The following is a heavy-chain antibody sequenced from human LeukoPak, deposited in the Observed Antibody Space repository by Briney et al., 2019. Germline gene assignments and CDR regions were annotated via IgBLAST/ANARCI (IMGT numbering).Heavy chain of an antibody. CDR1: GGSISSSSYY. D-gene: IGHD3-22*01. J-gene: IGHJ4*02. Sequence: PSETLSLTCTVSGGSISSSSYYWRWIRQPPGKGLEWIGSIYYSGSTYYNPSLKSRVTISVDTSKNQFSLKLSSVTAADTAVYFCARRYYDSSGVDYWGQGTLVTVSS. CDR2: IYYSGST. V-gene: IGHV4-39*01. CDR3: ARRYYDSSGVDY.